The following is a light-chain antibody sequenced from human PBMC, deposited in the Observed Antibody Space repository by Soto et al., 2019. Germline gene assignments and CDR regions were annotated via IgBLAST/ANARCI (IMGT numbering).Light chain of an antibody. J-gene: IGLJ2*01. V-gene: IGLV2-14*03. Sequence: SALTQPASVSGSAGQSITISCTGTRSDVGAYNFVSWYQQHSGKAPTLMIYDVHKRPSGVSNRFSGSKSGNTASLTISGLQAEDEADYYCTSYSSSSTTVVFGGGTKLTVL. CDR2: DVH. CDR3: TSYSSSSTTVV. CDR1: RSDVGAYNF.